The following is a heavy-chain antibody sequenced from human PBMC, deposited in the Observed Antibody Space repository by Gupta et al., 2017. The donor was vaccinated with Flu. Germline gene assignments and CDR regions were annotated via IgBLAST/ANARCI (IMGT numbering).Heavy chain of an antibody. Sequence: QITLKESGPTLVKPTQTLTLTCTFSGFSLPTSEVGVGWIRQPPGKALEWLALIYWDGNKRYSPSLKSRLTITRDTSKDQVVLTMTNVDPVDTATYFCAQAMITNPHSFDYWGQGTLVTVSS. J-gene: IGHJ4*02. D-gene: IGHD3-22*01. CDR3: AQAMITNPHSFDY. CDR1: GFSLPTSEVG. CDR2: IYWDGNK. V-gene: IGHV2-5*02.